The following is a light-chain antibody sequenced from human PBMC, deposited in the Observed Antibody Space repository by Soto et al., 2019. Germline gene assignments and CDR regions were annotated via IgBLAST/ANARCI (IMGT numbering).Light chain of an antibody. V-gene: IGLV3-9*01. CDR2: RDS. CDR1: NIGSKN. Sequence: SYELTQPLSVSVALGQTARITCGGNNIGSKNVHWYQQKPGQAPVLVIYRDSNRPSGIPERFSGSNSGNTATLTISRAQAGDEADYYCQVWDSSTAKVVFGGGTQLTDL. CDR3: QVWDSSTAKVV. J-gene: IGLJ2*01.